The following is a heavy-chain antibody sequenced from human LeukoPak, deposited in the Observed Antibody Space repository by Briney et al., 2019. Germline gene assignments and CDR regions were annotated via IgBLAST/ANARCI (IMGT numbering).Heavy chain of an antibody. CDR2: ISAYNGNT. Sequence: GASVKVSCKASGYTFTSYGISWVRQAPGQGLEWMGWISAYNGNTNYAQKFQGRVTITADESTSTAYMELSSLRSEDTAVYYCARVETSMVRGVSSDYYYMDVWGKGTTVTISS. D-gene: IGHD3-10*01. V-gene: IGHV1-18*04. J-gene: IGHJ6*03. CDR3: ARVETSMVRGVSSDYYYMDV. CDR1: GYTFTSYG.